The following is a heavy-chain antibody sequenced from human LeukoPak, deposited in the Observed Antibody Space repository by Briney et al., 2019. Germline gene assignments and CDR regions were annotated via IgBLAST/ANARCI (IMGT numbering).Heavy chain of an antibody. CDR2: INHSGST. V-gene: IGHV4-34*01. CDR3: ALGGGDSMASDY. J-gene: IGHJ4*02. D-gene: IGHD2/OR15-2a*01. CDR1: GGSFSGYY. Sequence: SETLSLTCVVYGGSFSGYYWSWIRQPPGKGLEWIGEINHSGSTNYNPSLKSRVTISVDTSKNQFSLKLSSVTAADTAMYYCALGGGDSMASDYWGQGTLVTVSS.